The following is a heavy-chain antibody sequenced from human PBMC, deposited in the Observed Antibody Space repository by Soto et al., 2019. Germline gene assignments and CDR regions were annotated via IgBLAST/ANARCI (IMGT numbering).Heavy chain of an antibody. CDR2: IYYSGST. J-gene: IGHJ6*02. Sequence: QLQLQESGPGLVKPSETLSLTCTVSGGSISSSSYYWGWIRQPPGKGLEWIGSIYYSGSTYYNPSLKSRVTISVDTSKTQFSLKLSSVTAADTAVYYCARDSGYDPPSLYYYGMDVWGQGTTVTVSS. V-gene: IGHV4-39*02. CDR1: GGSISSSSYY. D-gene: IGHD5-12*01. CDR3: ARDSGYDPPSLYYYGMDV.